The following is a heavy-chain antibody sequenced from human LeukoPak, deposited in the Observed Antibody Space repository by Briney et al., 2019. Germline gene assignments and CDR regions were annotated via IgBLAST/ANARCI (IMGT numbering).Heavy chain of an antibody. CDR1: GFTFSSYA. CDR3: AKDPLYDSSGYSDY. Sequence: GGSLRLSCAASGFTFSSYAMSWVRQAPGKGLEWVSAISGSGGSTYYADSVKGRLTISRDNSKNTLYLQMNSLRAEDTAVYYCAKDPLYDSSGYSDYWGQGTLVTVSS. D-gene: IGHD3-22*01. CDR2: ISGSGGST. J-gene: IGHJ4*02. V-gene: IGHV3-23*01.